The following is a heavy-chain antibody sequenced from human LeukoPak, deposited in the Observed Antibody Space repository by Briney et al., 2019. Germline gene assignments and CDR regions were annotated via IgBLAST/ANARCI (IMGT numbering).Heavy chain of an antibody. CDR2: ISYRGGST. Sequence: RGSLRLSCAASGFTFNTYAMTWVRQAPGKGLEWVSTISYRGGSTYYADSVKGRFAISRDSSKNTLYLQMNGLRGEDTAVYYCAKDDGGSPPDAFDIWGLGKTVSVSS. J-gene: IGHJ3*02. V-gene: IGHV3-23*01. CDR1: GFTFNTYA. D-gene: IGHD3-10*01. CDR3: AKDDGGSPPDAFDI.